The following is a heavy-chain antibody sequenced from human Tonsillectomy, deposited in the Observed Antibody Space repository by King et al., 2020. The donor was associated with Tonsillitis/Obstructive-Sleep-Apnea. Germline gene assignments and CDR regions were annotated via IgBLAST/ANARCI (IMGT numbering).Heavy chain of an antibody. CDR3: ARSEMVQGVAYAFDV. D-gene: IGHD3-10*01. CDR1: GYTFTTYG. CDR2: ISAYNGNT. V-gene: IGHV1-18*01. Sequence: VQLVQSGAELKRPGASVKVSCKASGYTFTTYGVRWVRQAPGQGLEWMGWISAYNGNTDYTQKLQGRVTMTTDTSTSTAYMELRSLRSDDTAVYYCARSEMVQGVAYAFDVWGQGTMVTVSS. J-gene: IGHJ3*01.